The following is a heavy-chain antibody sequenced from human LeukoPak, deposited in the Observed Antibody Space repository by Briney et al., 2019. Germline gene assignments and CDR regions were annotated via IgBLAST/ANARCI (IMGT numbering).Heavy chain of an antibody. CDR1: GGTFSNYA. CDR3: ARGWLAETTVVTPYDY. CDR2: IIPIFGTA. D-gene: IGHD4-23*01. J-gene: IGHJ4*02. V-gene: IGHV1-69*01. Sequence: SVKVSCKASGGTFSNYAINWVRQAPGQGLEWMGGIIPIFGTAHYSQKFQGRVTITAVDSMNTAYMELSSLRSDDTAVYYCARGWLAETTVVTPYDYWGQGTLVTVSS.